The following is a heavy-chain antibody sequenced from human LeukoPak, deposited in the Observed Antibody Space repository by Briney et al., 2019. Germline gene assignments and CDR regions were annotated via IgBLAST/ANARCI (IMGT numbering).Heavy chain of an antibody. CDR1: GGSISSSSYY. V-gene: IGHV4-39*01. CDR3: ARSLRYFDWLFPSFDY. J-gene: IGHJ4*02. Sequence: SETLSLTCTVSGGSISSSSYYWGWIRQPPGKGLEWIGSIYYSGSTYYNPSLKSRVTISVDTSKNQFSPKLSSVTAADTAVYYCARSLRYFDWLFPSFDYWGQGTLVTVSS. D-gene: IGHD3-9*01. CDR2: IYYSGST.